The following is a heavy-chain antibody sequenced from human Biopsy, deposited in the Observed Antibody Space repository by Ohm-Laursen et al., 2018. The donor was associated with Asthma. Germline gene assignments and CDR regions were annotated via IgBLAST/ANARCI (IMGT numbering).Heavy chain of an antibody. D-gene: IGHD4-17*01. CDR1: GYSLTDLS. J-gene: IGHJ4*02. Sequence: VKVSCKISGYSLTDLSMHWVRQAPGQGLEWMGGHDHEEGGTVNARRFQGRVTMTEDTSTDTAYMELSSLSSDDTAVYYCASDFPKDYVRYNFEFWGQGTLVTVSS. CDR2: HDHEEGGT. V-gene: IGHV1-24*01. CDR3: ASDFPKDYVRYNFEF.